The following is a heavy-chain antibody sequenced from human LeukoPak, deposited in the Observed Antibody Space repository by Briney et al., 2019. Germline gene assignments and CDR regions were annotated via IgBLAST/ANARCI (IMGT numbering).Heavy chain of an antibody. CDR1: GFTFSSYS. CDR2: ISSSSSYI. V-gene: IGHV3-21*01. Sequence: GGSLRHSCAASGFTFSSYSMNWVRQAPGKGLEWVSSISSSSSYISYADSVKGRFTISRDNAKNSLFLQMNSLRAEDTAVYYCARESWTTPESSFDYWGQGTLVTVSS. D-gene: IGHD3/OR15-3a*01. CDR3: ARESWTTPESSFDY. J-gene: IGHJ4*02.